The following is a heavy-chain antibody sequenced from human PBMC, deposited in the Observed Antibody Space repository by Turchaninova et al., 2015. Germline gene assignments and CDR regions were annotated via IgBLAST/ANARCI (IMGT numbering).Heavy chain of an antibody. CDR3: VHSRALRVIADGTGEYYFDF. J-gene: IGHJ4*02. Sequence: QLTLTESGPTLVNPTQTLTLTFPFSGFSLSTGGGGVGWIRQPPGEALGWIALIYWDDDKRYSPFLESRLTIAKDTSKNQVVLTGTNMDPADTATYYCVHSRALRVIADGTGEYYFDFWGQGTLVTVSS. CDR2: IYWDDDK. CDR1: GFSLSTGGGG. V-gene: IGHV2-5*02. D-gene: IGHD2/OR15-2a*01.